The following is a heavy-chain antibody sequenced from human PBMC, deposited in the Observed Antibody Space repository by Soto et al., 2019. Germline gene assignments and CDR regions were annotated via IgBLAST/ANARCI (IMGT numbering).Heavy chain of an antibody. V-gene: IGHV3-33*01. Sequence: PGGSLRLSCAASGFTFSSYGMHWVRQAPGKGLEWVAVIWYDGSNKYYADSVKGRFTISRDNSKNTLYLQMNSLRAEDTAVYYCAREGGYSGYDFEDYYYYMDVWGKGTTVTVSS. D-gene: IGHD5-12*01. CDR3: AREGGYSGYDFEDYYYYMDV. CDR1: GFTFSSYG. CDR2: IWYDGSNK. J-gene: IGHJ6*03.